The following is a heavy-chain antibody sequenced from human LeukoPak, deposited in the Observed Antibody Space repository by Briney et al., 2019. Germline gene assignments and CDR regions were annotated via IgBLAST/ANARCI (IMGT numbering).Heavy chain of an antibody. D-gene: IGHD6-13*01. CDR2: IYYSGST. J-gene: IGHJ4*02. V-gene: IGHV4-31*03. Sequence: SETLSLTCTVSGGSISSGGYYWSWIRQHPGKGLEWIGYIYYSGSTYYNPSLKSRVTISVDTSKNQFSLKLSSVTAADTAVYYCARAGQQLVHPLDYWGQGTLVTVSS. CDR3: ARAGQQLVHPLDY. CDR1: GGSISSGGYY.